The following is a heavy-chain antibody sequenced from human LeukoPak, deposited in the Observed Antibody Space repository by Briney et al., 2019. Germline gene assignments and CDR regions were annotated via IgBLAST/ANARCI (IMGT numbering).Heavy chain of an antibody. V-gene: IGHV3-23*01. D-gene: IGHD3-22*01. CDR2: ISGSGAST. Sequence: GGSLRLSCAASGFTFSSYAMTWVRQAPGKGLEWVSAISGSGASTYYADSVKGRFTISRDNSKNTLYLQMNSLRAEDTAVYYCAIMHPYYDGSGYWVQWGQGTLVTVSS. J-gene: IGHJ4*02. CDR3: AIMHPYYDGSGYWVQ. CDR1: GFTFSSYA.